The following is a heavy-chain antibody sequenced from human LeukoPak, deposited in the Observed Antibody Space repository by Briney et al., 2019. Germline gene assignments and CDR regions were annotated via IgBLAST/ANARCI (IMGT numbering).Heavy chain of an antibody. CDR1: GFTFSRHT. V-gene: IGHV3-21*04. CDR3: AKGTLGSCSGVTCYEFDY. Sequence: GGSLRLSCEASGFTFSRHTMDWVRQAPGKGLEWVSSIRSSDNYMSYADSVKGRFIISRDNAKKSLYLQMNSLRAEDTALYYCAKGTLGSCSGVTCYEFDYWGQGTLVTVSS. D-gene: IGHD2-8*02. J-gene: IGHJ4*02. CDR2: IRSSDNYM.